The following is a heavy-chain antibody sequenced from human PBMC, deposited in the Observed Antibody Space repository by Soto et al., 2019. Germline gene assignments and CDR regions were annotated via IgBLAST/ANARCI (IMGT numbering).Heavy chain of an antibody. Sequence: EVQLVESGGGLVTPGGSLRLSCAASGFTFTNAWMNWVRQAPGKGLEWVGLIKMKSEGATTHYAAPVNGRFTISGDDSKKMLYLQMSNLKTEDTAVYYCTTLGSHYFYHNFDVWGQGTTVTVP. D-gene: IGHD1-26*01. CDR1: GFTFTNAW. V-gene: IGHV3-15*07. J-gene: IGHJ6*02. CDR3: TTLGSHYFYHNFDV. CDR2: IKMKSEGATT.